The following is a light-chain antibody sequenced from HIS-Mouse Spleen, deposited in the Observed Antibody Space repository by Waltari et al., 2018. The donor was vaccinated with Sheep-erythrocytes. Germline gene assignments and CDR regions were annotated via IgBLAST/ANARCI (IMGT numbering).Light chain of an antibody. CDR2: GAS. CDR3: QQYGSSPLFT. CDR1: QSVSSSY. J-gene: IGKJ3*01. Sequence: EIVLTQSPGTLSLSPGERATLSCRASQSVSSSYLAWYQQKPGQAPRPLSNGASSRATGIPDRFSGSGSGTDFTLTISRLEPEDFAVYYCQQYGSSPLFTFGPGTKVDIK. V-gene: IGKV3-20*01.